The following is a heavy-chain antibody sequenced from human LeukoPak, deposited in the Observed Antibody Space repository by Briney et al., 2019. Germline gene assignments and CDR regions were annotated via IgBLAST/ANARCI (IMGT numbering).Heavy chain of an antibody. CDR2: ISSSSSYI. J-gene: IGHJ6*04. CDR1: GFTFSSYS. Sequence: PGGSLRLSCAASGFTFSSYSMNWVRQAPGKGLEWVSSISSSSSYIYYADSVKGRFTISRDNAKNSLYLQMNSLRAEDTAVYYCARVVRVDSSGWYRFYYYGMDVWGKGTTVTVSS. V-gene: IGHV3-21*01. D-gene: IGHD6-19*01. CDR3: ARVVRVDSSGWYRFYYYGMDV.